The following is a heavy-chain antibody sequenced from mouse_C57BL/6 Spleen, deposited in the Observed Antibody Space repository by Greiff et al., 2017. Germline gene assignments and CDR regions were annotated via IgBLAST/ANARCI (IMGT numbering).Heavy chain of an antibody. CDR3: ARYYGSNYFDY. D-gene: IGHD1-1*01. CDR1: GYTFTDYY. Sequence: VQLQQSGPVLVKPGASVKMSCKASGYTFTDYYMNWVKQSHGKSLEWIGVINPYNGGTSYNQKFKGKATLTVDKSSSTAYMELNSLSSEDSAVYYCARYYGSNYFDYWGQGTTLTVSS. CDR2: INPYNGGT. V-gene: IGHV1-19*01. J-gene: IGHJ2*01.